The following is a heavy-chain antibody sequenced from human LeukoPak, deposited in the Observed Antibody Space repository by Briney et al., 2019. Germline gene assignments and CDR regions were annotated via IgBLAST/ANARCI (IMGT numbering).Heavy chain of an antibody. CDR2: IKQDGSEK. CDR3: ARHGRGYDILTGYYPTYYFDY. Sequence: GSLRLSCAASGFTFSSYWMSWVRQAPGKGLEWVANIKQDGSEKYYVDSVKGRFTISRDNAKNSLYLQMNSLRAEDTAVYYCARHGRGYDILTGYYPTYYFDYWGQGTLVTVSS. V-gene: IGHV3-7*01. D-gene: IGHD3-9*01. J-gene: IGHJ4*02. CDR1: GFTFSSYW.